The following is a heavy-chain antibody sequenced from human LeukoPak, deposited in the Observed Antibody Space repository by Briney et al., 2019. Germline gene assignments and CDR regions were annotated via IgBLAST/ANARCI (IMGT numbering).Heavy chain of an antibody. CDR2: IYTSGST. J-gene: IGHJ5*02. Sequence: SETLSLTCTVSGGSISSYYWSWIRQPAGKGLEWIGRIYTSGSTNYNPSLKSRVTMSVDTSKNQFSLKLSSVTAADTAVYYCARVGAEWEPNWFDPWGQGTLVTVSS. V-gene: IGHV4-4*07. D-gene: IGHD1-26*01. CDR1: GGSISSYY. CDR3: ARVGAEWEPNWFDP.